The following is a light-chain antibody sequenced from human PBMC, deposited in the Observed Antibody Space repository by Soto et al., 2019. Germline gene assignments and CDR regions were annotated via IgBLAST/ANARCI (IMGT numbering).Light chain of an antibody. CDR1: QSVSSN. Sequence: EIAMTQSPATLSVSPGERATLTCRASQSVSSNLAWYQQKPGQAPSLLIYGASTRATGTPARFSGSGSGTEFTLTISSLQSEDFAVYYCQQYNNWPPITFGQGTRLEIK. V-gene: IGKV3-15*01. CDR2: GAS. J-gene: IGKJ5*01. CDR3: QQYNNWPPIT.